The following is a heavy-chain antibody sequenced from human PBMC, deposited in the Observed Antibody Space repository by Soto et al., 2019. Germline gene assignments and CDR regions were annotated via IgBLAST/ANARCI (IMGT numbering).Heavy chain of an antibody. J-gene: IGHJ4*02. V-gene: IGHV4-34*01. CDR2: INHSGST. CDR1: GGSFSGYY. D-gene: IGHD5-18*01. CDR3: ARGQYRYGSFDY. Sequence: PSETLSLTCAVYGGSFSGYYWSWIRQPPGKGLEWIGEINHSGSTNYNPSLKSRVTISVDTSKNQLSLKLSSVTAADTAVYYCARGQYRYGSFDYWGQGTLVT.